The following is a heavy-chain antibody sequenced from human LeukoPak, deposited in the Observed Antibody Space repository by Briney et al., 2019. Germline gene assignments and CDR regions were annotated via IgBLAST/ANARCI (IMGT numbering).Heavy chain of an antibody. CDR1: GYTFTSYG. CDR3: ASQLEYRDY. D-gene: IGHD1-1*01. Sequence: ASVKVSCKASGYTFTSYGISWVRQAPGQGLEWMGGIIPIFGTANYAQKFQGRVTITADESTSTAYMELSSLRSEDTAVYYCASQLEYRDYWGQGTLVTVSS. J-gene: IGHJ4*02. V-gene: IGHV1-69*13. CDR2: IIPIFGTA.